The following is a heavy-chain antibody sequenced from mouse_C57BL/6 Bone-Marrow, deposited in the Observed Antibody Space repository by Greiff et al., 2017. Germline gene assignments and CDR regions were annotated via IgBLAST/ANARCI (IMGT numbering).Heavy chain of an antibody. Sequence: VQLQQSGPELVKPGASVKISCKASGYSFTGYYMNWVKQSPEKSLEWIGEINPSTGGTTYNQKFKAKATLTVDKSSSTAYMQLKSLTSEYSAVYYCARESYLLSFAYWGQGTLVTVSA. CDR1: GYSFTGYY. CDR2: INPSTGGT. D-gene: IGHD2-10*01. V-gene: IGHV1-42*01. CDR3: ARESYLLSFAY. J-gene: IGHJ3*01.